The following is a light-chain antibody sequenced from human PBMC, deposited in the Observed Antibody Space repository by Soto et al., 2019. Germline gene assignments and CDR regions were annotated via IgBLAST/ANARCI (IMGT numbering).Light chain of an antibody. CDR2: GAS. CDR1: QSVSSN. CDR3: QQYNNGPPLT. J-gene: IGKJ4*01. V-gene: IGKV3-15*01. Sequence: EIVMTQSPATLSVSPGERATLSCRASQSVSSNLAWYQQKPGQAPRLLIYGASTRATGISARFSGSGSGTEFTLTISSLQSEDFAVYYCQQYNNGPPLTFGGGTKVEIK.